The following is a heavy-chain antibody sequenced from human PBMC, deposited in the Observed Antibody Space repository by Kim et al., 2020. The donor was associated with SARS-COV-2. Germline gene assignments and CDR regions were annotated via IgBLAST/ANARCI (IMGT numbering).Heavy chain of an antibody. D-gene: IGHD2-15*01. V-gene: IGHV4-31*02. CDR3: ARLVVAATPYWFDP. J-gene: IGHJ5*02. Sequence: PSLKSRVTISVYTSKNQFSLKLSSVTAADTAVYYCARLVVAATPYWFDPWGQGTLVTVSS.